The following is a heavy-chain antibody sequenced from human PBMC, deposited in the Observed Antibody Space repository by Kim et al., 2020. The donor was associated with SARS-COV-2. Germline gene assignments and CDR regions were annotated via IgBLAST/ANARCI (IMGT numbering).Heavy chain of an antibody. D-gene: IGHD3-10*01. J-gene: IGHJ4*02. CDR3: ARDPYDSGSYLNYFDY. Sequence: SGKGRFTISRDRSKNTLVLQMTNLRAEDTAVYYCARDPYDSGSYLNYFDYWGQGTLVTVSS. V-gene: IGHV3-66*01.